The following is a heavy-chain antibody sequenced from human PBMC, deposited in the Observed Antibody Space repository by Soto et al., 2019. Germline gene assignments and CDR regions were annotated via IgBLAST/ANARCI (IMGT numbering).Heavy chain of an antibody. CDR2: ISAYNGNT. D-gene: IGHD2-21*02. V-gene: IGHV1-18*01. CDR1: GYTFTSYG. Sequence: QVQLVQSGAEVKKPGASVKVSCKASGYTFTSYGISWVRQAPGQGLEWMGWISAYNGNTNYAQKLQGRVTMTTDTSTSTAYMELRSLRSDDTVVYYCARAPTPVVTRYNWFDPWGQGTLVTVSS. CDR3: ARAPTPVVTRYNWFDP. J-gene: IGHJ5*02.